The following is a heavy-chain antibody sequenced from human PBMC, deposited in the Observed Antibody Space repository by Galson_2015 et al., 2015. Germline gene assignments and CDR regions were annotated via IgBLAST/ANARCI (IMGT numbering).Heavy chain of an antibody. Sequence: SLRLSCAASGFTFSSYGMHWVRQAPGKGLEWVAVIWYDGSNKYYADSVKGRFTISRDNSKNTLYLQMNSLRAEDTAVYYCAKPLELQSFDAFDIWGQGTMVTVSS. CDR1: GFTFSSYG. V-gene: IGHV3-33*06. CDR2: IWYDGSNK. D-gene: IGHD1-7*01. J-gene: IGHJ3*02. CDR3: AKPLELQSFDAFDI.